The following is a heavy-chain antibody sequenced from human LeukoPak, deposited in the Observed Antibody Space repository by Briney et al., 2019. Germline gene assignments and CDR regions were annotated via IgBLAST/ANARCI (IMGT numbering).Heavy chain of an antibody. V-gene: IGHV4-38-2*01. CDR1: GFTFSNAW. CDR3: ARGGEGSDYYFDY. Sequence: GSLRLSCAASGFTFSNAWMSWVRQAPGKGLEWIGSIYHSGSTYYNPSLKSRVTISVDTSKNQFSLKLSSVTAADTAVYYCARGGEGSDYYFDYWGQGTLVTVSS. J-gene: IGHJ4*02. D-gene: IGHD4-17*01. CDR2: IYHSGST.